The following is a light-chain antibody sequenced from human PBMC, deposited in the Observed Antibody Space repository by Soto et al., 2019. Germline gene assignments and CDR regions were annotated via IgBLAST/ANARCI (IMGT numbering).Light chain of an antibody. CDR3: QQYASSPRT. V-gene: IGKV3-20*01. Sequence: EIVLTQSPGTLSLSPRERATLSCRASQSVSSSYLAWYQQKPGQAPRLLIYGASSRATGVPDRFSGSGSGTDFTLTISRLEPEDFAVYYCQQYASSPRTFGGGT. CDR1: QSVSSSY. CDR2: GAS. J-gene: IGKJ4*01.